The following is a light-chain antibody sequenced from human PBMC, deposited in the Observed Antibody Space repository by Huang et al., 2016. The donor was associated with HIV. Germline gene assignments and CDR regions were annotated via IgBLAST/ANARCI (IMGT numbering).Light chain of an antibody. CDR2: VAS. V-gene: IGKV1-17*03. CDR3: LQHHAYPRT. J-gene: IGKJ1*01. Sequence: DIQMTQSPSAMSASVGDKVTITCRASQAISNYLVWFQQKPGRAPKRLIYVASSLQSGVPSRFSGSGYGTKFTLTISSLQPEDFATYYCLQHHAYPRTFGPGTKVEVK. CDR1: QAISNY.